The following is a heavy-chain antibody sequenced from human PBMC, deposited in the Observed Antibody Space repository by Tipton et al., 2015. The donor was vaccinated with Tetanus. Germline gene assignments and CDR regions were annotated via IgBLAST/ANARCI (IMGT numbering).Heavy chain of an antibody. D-gene: IGHD2-21*01. V-gene: IGHV4-34*01. Sequence: TLSLTCAVYGASFSDYYWSWIRQAPGKGLEWIGEINHSGSTNHNPSLKSRVTLSVDTSKNQFSLKLNSVTAADTAMYYCARLTGHSMDVVDYYYSGMDVWGQGTKVTVSS. J-gene: IGHJ6*02. CDR1: GASFSDYY. CDR3: ARLTGHSMDVVDYYYSGMDV. CDR2: INHSGST.